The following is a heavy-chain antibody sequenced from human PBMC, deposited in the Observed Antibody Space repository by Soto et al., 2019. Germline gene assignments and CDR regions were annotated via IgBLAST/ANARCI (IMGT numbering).Heavy chain of an antibody. CDR3: ARMNGDYGWGDP. Sequence: QVLLQESGPGLVKPSGTLSLTCTLSGGSTKFYYWSWLRQSPGKGLEWIGYVYHSGTTNYNPSRMSRVTISIETSKNQFTMELNSITAADAAVYYCARMNGDYGWGDPWGQGTLVTVSS. D-gene: IGHD4-17*01. CDR2: VYHSGTT. V-gene: IGHV4-59*01. CDR1: GGSTKFYY. J-gene: IGHJ5*02.